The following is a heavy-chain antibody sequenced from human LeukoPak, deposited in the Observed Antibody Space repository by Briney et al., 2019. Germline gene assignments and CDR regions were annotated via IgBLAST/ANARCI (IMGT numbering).Heavy chain of an antibody. CDR3: ARDQGYYYDSSGYLCRGYFDY. CDR1: GYTFTSYY. D-gene: IGHD3-22*01. V-gene: IGHV1-46*01. Sequence: GASVKVSCKASGYTFTSYYMHWVRQAPGQGLEWMGIINPSGGSTSYAQKFQGRVTMTRDTSMSTVYMELSSLRSEDTAVYYCARDQGYYYDSSGYLCRGYFDYWGQGTLVTVSS. CDR2: INPSGGST. J-gene: IGHJ4*02.